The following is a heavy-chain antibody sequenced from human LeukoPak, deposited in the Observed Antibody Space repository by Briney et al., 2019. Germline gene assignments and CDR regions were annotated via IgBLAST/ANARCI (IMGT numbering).Heavy chain of an antibody. Sequence: GGSLRLSCAASGFTFSSYSMNWVRQAPGKGPVWVSRTKIDGSTTTYVDSVRGRFTISGDTAKNTLYLQMNSLRAEDTAVYYCTRGSRDGYNSFDYWGQGTLVTVSS. V-gene: IGHV3-74*01. CDR3: TRGSRDGYNSFDY. J-gene: IGHJ4*02. CDR1: GFTFSSYS. D-gene: IGHD5-24*01. CDR2: TKIDGSTT.